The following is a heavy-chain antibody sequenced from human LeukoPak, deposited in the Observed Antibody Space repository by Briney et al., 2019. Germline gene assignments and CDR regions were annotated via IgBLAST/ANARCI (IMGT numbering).Heavy chain of an antibody. V-gene: IGHV3-23*01. CDR1: GFTFSSYD. J-gene: IGHJ6*03. Sequence: GGSLRLSCAASGFTFSSYDMTWVRQTPGKGLQWVALISRSGGTTYYADSVKGRFTISRDNSKNTLYPQMTSLRAEDTAEYYCAKRGGTESFYYYYMDVWGKGTTVTVSS. D-gene: IGHD2-15*01. CDR2: ISRSGGTT. CDR3: AKRGGTESFYYYYMDV.